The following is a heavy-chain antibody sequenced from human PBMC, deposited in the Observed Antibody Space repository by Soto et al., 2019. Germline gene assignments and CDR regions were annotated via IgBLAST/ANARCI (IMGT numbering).Heavy chain of an antibody. D-gene: IGHD3-16*02. V-gene: IGHV4-59*08. CDR1: GGSISSYY. CDR3: ARLVEYDYIWGSYRPDAFDI. Sequence: SETLSLTCTVSGGSISSYYWSWIRQPPGKGLEWIGYIYYSGSTNYNPSLKSRVTISVDTSKNQFSLKLSSVTAADTAVYYCARLVEYDYIWGSYRPDAFDIWGQGTMVTVSS. CDR2: IYYSGST. J-gene: IGHJ3*02.